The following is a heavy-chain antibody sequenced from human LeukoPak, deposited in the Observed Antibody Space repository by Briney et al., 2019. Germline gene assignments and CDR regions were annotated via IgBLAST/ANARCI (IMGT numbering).Heavy chain of an antibody. Sequence: GGSLRLSCAASGFTFSDYYMTWIRQAPGKGLEWVAYISTTSTYTNSADSVKGRFTISRDNDKNSLYLQMNSLRAEDTAVYYCARGTLEHCSGASCYPLDSWGQGTLVTVSS. V-gene: IGHV3-11*05. D-gene: IGHD2-15*01. J-gene: IGHJ5*01. CDR1: GFTFSDYY. CDR3: ARGTLEHCSGASCYPLDS. CDR2: ISTTSTYT.